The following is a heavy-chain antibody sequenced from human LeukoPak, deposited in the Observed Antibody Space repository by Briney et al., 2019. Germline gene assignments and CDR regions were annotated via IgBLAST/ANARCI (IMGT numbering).Heavy chain of an antibody. J-gene: IGHJ6*03. CDR1: GFTFSSYA. CDR3: ARGFAYFYGSGSYYNQPLYYMDV. V-gene: IGHV3-23*01. D-gene: IGHD3-10*01. Sequence: GGSLRLSCAASGFTFSSYAMSWVRQAPGKGLEWVSAISGSGGSTYYADSVKGRFTISRDNSKNTLYLQMNSLRSEDTAVYYCARGFAYFYGSGSYYNQPLYYMDVWGKGTTVTVSS. CDR2: ISGSGGST.